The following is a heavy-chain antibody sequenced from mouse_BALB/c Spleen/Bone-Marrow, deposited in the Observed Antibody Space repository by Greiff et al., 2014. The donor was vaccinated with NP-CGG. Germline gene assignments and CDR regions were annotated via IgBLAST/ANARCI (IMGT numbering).Heavy chain of an antibody. J-gene: IGHJ3*01. V-gene: IGHV1-80*01. CDR2: IYPGDGDT. Sequence: QVQLKESGAELVRPGSSVKISCKASGYAFSSYWMNWVKQRPGQGLEWIGQIYPGDGDTNYNGKFKGKATLTADKSSSTAYMQLSSLTSEDSAVYFCARSYDGYYWFAYWGQGTLVTVSA. CDR3: ARSYDGYYWFAY. D-gene: IGHD2-3*01. CDR1: GYAFSSYW.